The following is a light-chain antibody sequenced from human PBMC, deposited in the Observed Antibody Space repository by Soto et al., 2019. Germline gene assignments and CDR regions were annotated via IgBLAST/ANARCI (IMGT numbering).Light chain of an antibody. Sequence: EIVLTQSPATLSLSPGERATLSCRASQSVSSYLAWYQQKPGQAPRLLIYHASNRATGIPARFSGSGSGTDFTLTISSLEPEDFAVYYCQQRGSWPPYTFGQGTKLEIK. V-gene: IGKV3-11*01. CDR1: QSVSSY. CDR3: QQRGSWPPYT. CDR2: HAS. J-gene: IGKJ2*01.